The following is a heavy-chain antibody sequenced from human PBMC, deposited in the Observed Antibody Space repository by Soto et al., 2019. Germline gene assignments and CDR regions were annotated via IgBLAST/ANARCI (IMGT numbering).Heavy chain of an antibody. D-gene: IGHD2-2*01. CDR1: GLSISSSSYY. V-gene: IGHV4-39*01. CDR2: ISYSGST. J-gene: IGHJ6*02. Sequence: SATLSLTCSFRGLSISSSSYYWEWTPQPPGKGLEWIGSISYSGSTYYNPSIKSKVTKSVETSKKQFYMKLSSVTAADTAVYYCARLHGYCISTSCYGYYGMDVWGQGTTVT. CDR3: ARLHGYCISTSCYGYYGMDV.